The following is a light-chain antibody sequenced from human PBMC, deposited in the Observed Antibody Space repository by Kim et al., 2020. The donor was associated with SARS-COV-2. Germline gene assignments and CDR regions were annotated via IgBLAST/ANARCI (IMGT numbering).Light chain of an antibody. CDR1: SLRSYY. CDR3: NSRDSNDNVV. V-gene: IGLV3-19*01. Sequence: VAMGQTDRITCKGDSLRSYYATWYQQKPGQAPIVVIYGKNNRPSGIPDRFSGSSSGNTASLTITGTQAGDEADYYCNSRDSNDNVVFGGGTQLTVL. CDR2: GKN. J-gene: IGLJ2*01.